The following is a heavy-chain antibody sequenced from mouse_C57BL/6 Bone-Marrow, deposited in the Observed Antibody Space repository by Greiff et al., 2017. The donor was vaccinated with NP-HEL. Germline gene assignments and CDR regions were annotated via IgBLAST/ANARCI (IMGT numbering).Heavy chain of an antibody. CDR2: LSSGGDYI. Sequence: EVKLVESGEGLVKPGGSLKLSCAASGFTFSSYAMSWVRQTPEKRLEWVAYLSSGGDYIYYADTVKGRFTISRDNARNTLYLQMSSLKSEDTAMYYCTRALRKYYAMDYWGQGTSVTVSS. J-gene: IGHJ4*01. CDR3: TRALRKYYAMDY. D-gene: IGHD1-1*01. CDR1: GFTFSSYA. V-gene: IGHV5-9-1*02.